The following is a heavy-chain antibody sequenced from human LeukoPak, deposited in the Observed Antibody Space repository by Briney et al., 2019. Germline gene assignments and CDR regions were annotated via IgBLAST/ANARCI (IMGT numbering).Heavy chain of an antibody. CDR1: GGSISNNY. Sequence: PSETLSLTCTVSGGSISNNYWSWIRQPPGKGLEYIGYIYYSGSTNYNPSLKSRVTISVDTSKNQFSLKLSSVTAADTAVYYCARTRSDCWSGYSPYFDCWGQGTLVTVSS. CDR3: ARTRSDCWSGYSPYFDC. D-gene: IGHD3-3*01. V-gene: IGHV4-59*01. CDR2: IYYSGST. J-gene: IGHJ4*02.